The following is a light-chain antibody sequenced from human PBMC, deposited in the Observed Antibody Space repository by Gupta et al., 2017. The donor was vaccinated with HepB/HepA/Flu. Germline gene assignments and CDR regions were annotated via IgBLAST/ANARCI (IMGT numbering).Light chain of an antibody. CDR3: QQSSSNPLT. V-gene: IGKV1-39*01. CDR2: AAS. Sequence: DIQMTQSLSSLSAFVGDRVTITCRASQSIAGFLNWYQQKPGKAPKLLISAASTLQSGAPSRFSGSGSGTDFTLTINSLQSEDFATYYCQQSSSNPLTFGGGTKVEIK. CDR1: QSIAGF. J-gene: IGKJ4*01.